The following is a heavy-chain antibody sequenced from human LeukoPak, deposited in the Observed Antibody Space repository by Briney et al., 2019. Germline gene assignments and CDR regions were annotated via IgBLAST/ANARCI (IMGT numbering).Heavy chain of an antibody. CDR2: INAGNGNT. D-gene: IGHD1-26*01. CDR3: ARDLRGRGANWFDP. J-gene: IGHJ5*02. Sequence: ASVKVSCKASGYTFTSYGISWVRQAPGQGLEWMGWINAGNGNTKYSQKFQGRVTITRDTSASTAYMELSSLRSEDTAVYYCARDLRGRGANWFDPWGQGTLVTVSS. V-gene: IGHV1-3*01. CDR1: GYTFTSYG.